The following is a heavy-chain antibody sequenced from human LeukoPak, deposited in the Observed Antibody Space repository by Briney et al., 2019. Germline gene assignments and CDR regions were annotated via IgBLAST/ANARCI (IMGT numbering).Heavy chain of an antibody. CDR3: ARGLDYYYDSSGYYV. CDR1: GASISGYL. CDR2: INHSGST. V-gene: IGHV4-34*01. D-gene: IGHD3-22*01. Sequence: PSETLSLTCTVSGASISGYLWTWIRQPPGKGLEWIGEINHSGSTNYNPSLKSRVTISVDTSKNQFSLKLSSVTAADTAVYYCARGLDYYYDSSGYYVWGQGTLVTVSS. J-gene: IGHJ1*01.